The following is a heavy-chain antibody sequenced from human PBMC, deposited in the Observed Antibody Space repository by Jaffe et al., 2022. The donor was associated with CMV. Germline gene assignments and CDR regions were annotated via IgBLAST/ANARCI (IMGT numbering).Heavy chain of an antibody. D-gene: IGHD6-13*01. CDR3: ARGRFRWVAAAGTYQFWFDP. V-gene: IGHV3-33*01. Sequence: QVQLVESGGGVVQPGRSLRLSCAASGFTFSSYGMHWVRQAPGKGLEWVAVIWYDGSNKYYADSVKGRFTISRDNSKNTLYLQMNSLRAEDTAVYYCARGRFRWVAAAGTYQFWFDPWGQGTLVTVSS. J-gene: IGHJ5*02. CDR2: IWYDGSNK. CDR1: GFTFSSYG.